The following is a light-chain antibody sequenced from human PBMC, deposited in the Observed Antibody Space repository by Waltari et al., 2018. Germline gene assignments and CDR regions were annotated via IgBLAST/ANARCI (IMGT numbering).Light chain of an antibody. J-gene: IGKJ1*01. V-gene: IGKV3-11*01. CDR1: QSLRSS. Sequence: ELVLTQSPVTLSLSPGERATLSCRASQSLRSSSAWYQQKPGQAPRLLIYDTSNRATGIPPRFSGSGSETDFTLTISRLEPEDVAVYYCQQRGTFGEGTKVEIK. CDR2: DTS. CDR3: QQRGT.